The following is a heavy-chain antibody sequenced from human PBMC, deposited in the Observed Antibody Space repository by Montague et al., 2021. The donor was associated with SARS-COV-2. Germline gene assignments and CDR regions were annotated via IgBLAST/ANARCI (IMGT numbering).Heavy chain of an antibody. J-gene: IGHJ4*02. D-gene: IGHD1-26*01. CDR1: GFTFSRYE. Sequence: SLRLSGAASGFTFSRYEMNWVRQAPGKGLEWVSYLSSSCSTLYYSDSCXVRFTISRDNAKNSLYLQLNSLRAEDTAVYYCARDRPRIVGATDFDYWGQGTLVTVSS. V-gene: IGHV3-48*03. CDR3: ARDRPRIVGATDFDY. CDR2: LSSSCSTL.